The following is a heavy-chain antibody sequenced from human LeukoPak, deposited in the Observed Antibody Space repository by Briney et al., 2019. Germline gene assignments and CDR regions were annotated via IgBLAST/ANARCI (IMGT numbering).Heavy chain of an antibody. CDR1: GFTFSSYW. Sequence: GGSLRLSCAASGFTFSSYWMHWVRQVPGKGLAWVSRIDEFGSVTNSADSVQGRFSISRDNAKNALYLQMNSLRAEDTAVYYCVRDMFGGRDYWGQGTLVTVSS. CDR2: IDEFGSVT. D-gene: IGHD3-10*02. V-gene: IGHV3-74*01. CDR3: VRDMFGGRDY. J-gene: IGHJ4*02.